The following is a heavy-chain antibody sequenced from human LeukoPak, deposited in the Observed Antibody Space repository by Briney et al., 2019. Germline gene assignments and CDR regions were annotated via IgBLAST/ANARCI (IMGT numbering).Heavy chain of an antibody. V-gene: IGHV1-18*01. CDR1: GYTFTSSG. D-gene: IGHD2-2*01. J-gene: IGHJ5*02. CDR2: ISAYNGNT. CDR3: ARDALFLGYCSSTSCYSWFDP. Sequence: ASVKVSCKASGYTFTSSGISWVRQAPGQGLEWMGWISAYNGNTHYAQKLQGRVTMTTDTSTSTAYMELRSLRSDDTAVYYCARDALFLGYCSSTSCYSWFDPWGQGTLVTVSS.